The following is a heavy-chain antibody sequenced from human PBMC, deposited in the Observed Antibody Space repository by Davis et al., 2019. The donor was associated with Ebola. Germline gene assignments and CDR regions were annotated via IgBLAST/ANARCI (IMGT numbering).Heavy chain of an antibody. D-gene: IGHD3-10*01. CDR2: INHSGST. Sequence: AAHGGSFSGYYWSGIRQPPGKGLEWIGEINHSGSTYYNPSLKSRVTISVDTSKNQFSLKLSSVTAADTAVYYCARHWRFGEADVWGQGTTVTVSS. CDR1: GGSFSGYY. V-gene: IGHV4-34*01. J-gene: IGHJ6*02. CDR3: ARHWRFGEADV.